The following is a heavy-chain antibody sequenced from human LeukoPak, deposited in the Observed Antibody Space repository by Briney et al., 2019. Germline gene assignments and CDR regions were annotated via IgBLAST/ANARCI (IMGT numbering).Heavy chain of an antibody. D-gene: IGHD3-10*01. Sequence: GGSLRLSCAASGFTFSDYYMSWIRQAPGKGLEWVSYISSSGSTIDYADSLKGRFTISRDNAKNSLYLQMNSLRVEDTAMYYCARDARSMTMLRGRSYWGQGTLVTVSS. CDR2: ISSSGSTI. J-gene: IGHJ4*02. V-gene: IGHV3-11*01. CDR3: ARDARSMTMLRGRSY. CDR1: GFTFSDYY.